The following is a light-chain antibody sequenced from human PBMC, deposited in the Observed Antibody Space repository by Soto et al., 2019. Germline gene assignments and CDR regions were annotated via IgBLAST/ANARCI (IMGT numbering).Light chain of an antibody. Sequence: DILMTQSPATLSVSPGERATLSCRASQSVSGNLAWYQQKPGQAPRLLIYGASTRATGIPARFSGSGSGTDFTLTISSLQSEDFAVYYCQQYNNWPPYTFGQGTKLEIK. J-gene: IGKJ2*01. CDR1: QSVSGN. CDR2: GAS. V-gene: IGKV3-15*01. CDR3: QQYNNWPPYT.